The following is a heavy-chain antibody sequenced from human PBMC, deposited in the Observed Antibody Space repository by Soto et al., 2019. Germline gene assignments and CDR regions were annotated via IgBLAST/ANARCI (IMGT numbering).Heavy chain of an antibody. D-gene: IGHD4-4*01. Sequence: EVQLVESGGGLVQPGGSLRLSCTASGFTFSDSWMTWVRQAPGKGLEWVARIKADESEKKYADSVKVRFSISRDNAKNSMYVQMDSLRGEDTAVYYCVRGGSNYASWGQGTLVTVSS. CDR3: VRGGSNYAS. CDR1: GFTFSDSW. J-gene: IGHJ5*02. CDR2: IKADESEK. V-gene: IGHV3-7*01.